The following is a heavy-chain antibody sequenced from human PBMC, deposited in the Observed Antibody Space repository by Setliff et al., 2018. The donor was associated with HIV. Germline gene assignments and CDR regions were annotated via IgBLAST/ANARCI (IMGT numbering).Heavy chain of an antibody. J-gene: IGHJ5*02. V-gene: IGHV1-18*01. D-gene: IGHD1-26*01. Sequence: ASVKVSCKASGYSFINYGISWVRQAPGQGLEWMGWISACNGNTDYAPRLLGRVTMTTDTSTSTAYMELRSLSSDDTAVYYCARARLQGIVTAVGPRDNCLDPWGQGTRVTVSS. CDR1: GYSFINYG. CDR3: ARARLQGIVTAVGPRDNCLDP. CDR2: ISACNGNT.